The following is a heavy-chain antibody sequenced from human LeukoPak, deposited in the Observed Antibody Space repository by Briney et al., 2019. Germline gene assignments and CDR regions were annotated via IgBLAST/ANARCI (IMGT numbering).Heavy chain of an antibody. D-gene: IGHD3-3*01. J-gene: IGHJ5*02. CDR2: FYTSGST. Sequence: SETLSLTCTVSGGSISSYYWSWIRQPPGKGLEWIGYFYTSGSTNYNPSLKSRVTISVDTSKNQFSLKLSSVTAADTAVYYCARQHYDIWGGSFDPWGQGTLVTVSP. V-gene: IGHV4-4*09. CDR3: ARQHYDIWGGSFDP. CDR1: GGSISSYY.